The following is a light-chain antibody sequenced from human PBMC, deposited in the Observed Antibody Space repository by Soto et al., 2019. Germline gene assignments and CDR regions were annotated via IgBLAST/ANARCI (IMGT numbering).Light chain of an antibody. CDR2: EVS. J-gene: IGLJ2*01. Sequence: QSALTQPPSASGSAGQSVTISCTGGNRDIAVYNFVSWYQQDPGEAPRLIIYEVSKRPSWVPDRFSASKSGNTASLTVSALQPEDEADYYCSSYGGVKGLVFGGGTKLTVL. CDR1: NRDIAVYNF. CDR3: SSYGGVKGLV. V-gene: IGLV2-8*01.